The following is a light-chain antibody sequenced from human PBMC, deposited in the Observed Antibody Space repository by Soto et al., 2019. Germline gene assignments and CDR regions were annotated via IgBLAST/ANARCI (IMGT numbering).Light chain of an antibody. CDR2: DAS. Sequence: EIVLTLSPPNLSLSPGERATLSCRASQNVNTYLAWYQQKPGQPPRLLIYDASTRAAGIPARFSGSGSGADYTLTISRLGPEDFAVYYCQQRNSWPLTFGQGTRLEIK. CDR1: QNVNTY. V-gene: IGKV3-11*01. J-gene: IGKJ5*01. CDR3: QQRNSWPLT.